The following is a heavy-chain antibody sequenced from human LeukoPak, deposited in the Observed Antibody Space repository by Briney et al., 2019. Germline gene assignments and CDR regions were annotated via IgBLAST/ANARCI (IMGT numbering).Heavy chain of an antibody. CDR1: GFTFNDYG. CDR2: ISLDGSDE. J-gene: IGHJ5*02. D-gene: IGHD3-22*01. CDR3: VKADSGYYR. Sequence: PGRSLRLSCAASGFTFNDYGMHWVRQAPGKGLEWVAVISLDGSDEFYADSVKGRFTIFRDNFKNTLYLQLNSLRAEDTAIYYCVKADSGYYRWGQGTPVTVSS. V-gene: IGHV3-30*18.